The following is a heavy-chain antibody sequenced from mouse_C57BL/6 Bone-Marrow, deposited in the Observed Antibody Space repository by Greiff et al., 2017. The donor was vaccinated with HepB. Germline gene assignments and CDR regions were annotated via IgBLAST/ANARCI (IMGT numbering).Heavy chain of an antibody. CDR1: GFTFSSYG. CDR3: ARHAIYYGYD. J-gene: IGHJ2*01. D-gene: IGHD2-2*01. Sequence: EVKLVESGGDLVKPGGSLKLSCAASGFTFSSYGMSWVRQTPDKRLEWVATISSGGSYTYYPDSVKGRFTISRDNAKNTLYLQMRGLKSEDTALYYSARHAIYYGYDWGQGTTLTVSS. CDR2: ISSGGSYT. V-gene: IGHV5-6*01.